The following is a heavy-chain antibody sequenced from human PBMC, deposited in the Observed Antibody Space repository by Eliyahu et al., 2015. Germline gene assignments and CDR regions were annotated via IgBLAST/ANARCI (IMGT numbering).Heavy chain of an antibody. J-gene: IGHJ4*02. V-gene: IGHV1-46*01. CDR2: INPTAGNT. D-gene: IGHD2-21*02. CDR3: AGSGDDSDFDY. CDR1: GYTFPSSL. Sequence: QVQLVQSGAEVKKPGASVKVSCRASGYTFPSSLNTWVCQAPREGLEWLGIINPTAGNTKNAQKFRGRVSMTRDTSTNTVYMELSSLRSDDTAVYYCAGSGDDSDFDYWGQGTLVTVSS.